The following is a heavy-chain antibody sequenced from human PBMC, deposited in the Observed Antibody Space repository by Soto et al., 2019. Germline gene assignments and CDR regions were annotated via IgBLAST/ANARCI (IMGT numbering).Heavy chain of an antibody. Sequence: TLSLACTVSGGSINDFAYYWGWIRQAPGKGLEWIGTVYHNENTYYNPSLKSRITISADTAKNQFSLNLRSVTAADTAIYFCARRERYYGSPGWFDPWGQGTLVTVSS. J-gene: IGHJ5*02. D-gene: IGHD3-16*01. CDR1: GGSINDFAYY. CDR3: ARRERYYGSPGWFDP. CDR2: VYHNENT. V-gene: IGHV4-39*01.